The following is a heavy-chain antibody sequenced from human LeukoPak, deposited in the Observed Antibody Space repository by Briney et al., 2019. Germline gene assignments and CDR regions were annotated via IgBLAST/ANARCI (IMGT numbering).Heavy chain of an antibody. CDR3: ARGYSYGHYYYYGMDV. D-gene: IGHD5-18*01. V-gene: IGHV4-34*01. J-gene: IGHJ6*02. CDR2: INHSGST. CDR1: GGSFSGYY. Sequence: KPSETLSLTCAVYGGSFSGYYWSWIRQPPGKGLEWIGEINHSGSTNYNPSLKSRVTISVDTSKNQFSLKLSSVTAADTAVYYCARGYSYGHYYYYGMDVWGQGTTVTVSS.